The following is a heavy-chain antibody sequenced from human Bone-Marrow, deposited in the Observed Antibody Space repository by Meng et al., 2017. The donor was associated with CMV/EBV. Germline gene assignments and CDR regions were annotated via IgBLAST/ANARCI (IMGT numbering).Heavy chain of an antibody. CDR3: VRHNGWTTNYFDY. CDR2: INPNSGGT. J-gene: IGHJ4*02. CDR1: GYTFTGYY. D-gene: IGHD4-17*01. Sequence: ASVKVSCKASGYTFTGYYMHWVRQAPGQGLEWMGWINPNSGGTNYAQKFQGRVTMTRDTSISTAYLQWSRLKASDTAMYYCVRHNGWTTNYFDYWGQGTLVTVSS. V-gene: IGHV1-2*02.